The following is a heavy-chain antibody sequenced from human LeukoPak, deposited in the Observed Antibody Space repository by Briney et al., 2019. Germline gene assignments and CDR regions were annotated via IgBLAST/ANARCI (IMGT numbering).Heavy chain of an antibody. V-gene: IGHV3-21*01. CDR1: GFTFSSHI. J-gene: IGHJ4*02. CDR2: ISSSSSYI. D-gene: IGHD6-19*01. Sequence: GGSLRLSCAASGFTFSSHIMNWVRQAPGKGLEWVSSISSSSSYIYYVDSVKGRFTISRDNAKNSLYLQMNSLRAEDTAVYYCARETYTNGWYPFDYWGQGTLVTVSS. CDR3: ARETYTNGWYPFDY.